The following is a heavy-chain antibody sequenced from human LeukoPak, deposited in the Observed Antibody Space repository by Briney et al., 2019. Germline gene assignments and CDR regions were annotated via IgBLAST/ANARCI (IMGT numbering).Heavy chain of an antibody. J-gene: IGHJ4*02. CDR3: ARDLYYYDSSGHYLFDY. Sequence: GGPLRLSCAASGFTFSSYSMNWVRQAPGKGLEWVSYISGRSSLIYYADSVKGRFTISRDNAKNSLYLQMNSLRAEDTAVYYCARDLYYYDSSGHYLFDYWGQGTLVTVSS. D-gene: IGHD3-22*01. CDR1: GFTFSSYS. V-gene: IGHV3-48*04. CDR2: ISGRSSLI.